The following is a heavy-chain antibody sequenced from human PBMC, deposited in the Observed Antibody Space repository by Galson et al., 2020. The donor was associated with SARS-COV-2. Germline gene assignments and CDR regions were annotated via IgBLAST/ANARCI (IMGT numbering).Heavy chain of an antibody. CDR1: GGSISSGGYY. V-gene: IGHV4-31*03. D-gene: IGHD5-18*01. J-gene: IGHJ3*02. Sequence: ASETLSLTCTVSGGSISSGGYYWSWIRQHPGKGLEWIGYIYYSGSTYYNPSLKSRVTISVDTSKNQFSLKLSSVTAADTAVYYCATGTLRLIQLITPKVDDDFDIWGQGTMVTVSS. CDR2: IYYSGST. CDR3: ATGTLRLIQLITPKVDDDFDI.